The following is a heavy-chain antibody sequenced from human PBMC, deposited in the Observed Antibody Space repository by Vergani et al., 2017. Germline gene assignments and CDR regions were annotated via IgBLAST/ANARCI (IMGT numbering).Heavy chain of an antibody. CDR3: ARAPGYCSGGSCYQY. V-gene: IGHV1-69*18. Sequence: QVQLVQSGAEVKKPGASVKVSCKASGYTFTSYYMHWVRQAPGQGLEWMGRIIPIFGTANYAQKFQGRVTITADESTSTAYMELSSLRSEDTAVYYCARAPGYCSGGSCYQYWGQGTLVTVSS. J-gene: IGHJ4*02. CDR1: GYTFTSYY. D-gene: IGHD2-15*01. CDR2: IIPIFGTA.